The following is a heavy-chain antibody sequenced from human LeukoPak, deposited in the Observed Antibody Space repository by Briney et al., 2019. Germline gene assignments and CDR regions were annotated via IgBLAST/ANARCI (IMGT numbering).Heavy chain of an antibody. Sequence: ASVKVSCKASTYTFTGYYMHWVRQAPGQGLEWMGWINPNSGATNYAQRVQGRVTMTRDTSISTGYMELSRLGSDDTAVYYCARDTDDILTGYYLKWFDPWGQGTLVTVSS. CDR3: ARDTDDILTGYYLKWFDP. CDR1: TYTFTGYY. V-gene: IGHV1-2*02. D-gene: IGHD3-9*01. CDR2: INPNSGAT. J-gene: IGHJ5*02.